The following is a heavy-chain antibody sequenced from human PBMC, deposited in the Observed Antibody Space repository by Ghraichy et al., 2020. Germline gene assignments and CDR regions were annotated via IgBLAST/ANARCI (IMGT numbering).Heavy chain of an antibody. CDR3: ARVYGSGSYYPY. Sequence: LSLTCAASGFRFINYVMTWVRQAPGKGLEWVSGISGSGGSTNYADSVKGRFTMSRDNSKNMLYMQMSSLRAEDTAVYYCARVYGSGSYYPYWGQGTLVSVSS. D-gene: IGHD3-10*01. J-gene: IGHJ4*02. CDR2: ISGSGGST. V-gene: IGHV3-23*01. CDR1: GFRFINYV.